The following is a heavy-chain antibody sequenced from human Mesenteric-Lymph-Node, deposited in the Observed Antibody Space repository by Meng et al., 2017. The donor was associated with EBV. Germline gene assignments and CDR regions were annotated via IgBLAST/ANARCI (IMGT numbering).Heavy chain of an antibody. D-gene: IGHD6-19*01. J-gene: IGHJ5*01. CDR2: IYYSGST. CDR3: ARRISSGWMDS. CDR1: GGSTSNSSYY. V-gene: IGHV4-39*01. Sequence: QAQLQEPGPGLVKPSEALSLTCTVSGGSTSNSSYYWGWIRQPPGKGLEWIGNIYYSGSTYYSPSLESRVTISVDTSKNQFSLKLSSVTAADSAVYYCARRISSGWMDSWGQGTLVTVSS.